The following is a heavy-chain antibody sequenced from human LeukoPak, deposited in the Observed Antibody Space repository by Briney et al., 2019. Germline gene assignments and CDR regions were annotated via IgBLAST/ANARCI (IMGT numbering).Heavy chain of an antibody. V-gene: IGHV4-59*01. J-gene: IGHJ3*02. CDR1: GGSIRGYY. Sequence: SETLSLTCTVSGGSIRGYYWSWIRQSPGKGVEGIGYIFYTGNTYYSPSLRSRVSISVDTSKNQVSLQLRSLTSADTAVYYCARLGGLYSNAFDMWGQGTMVSVSS. D-gene: IGHD2-15*01. CDR3: ARLGGLYSNAFDM. CDR2: IFYTGNT.